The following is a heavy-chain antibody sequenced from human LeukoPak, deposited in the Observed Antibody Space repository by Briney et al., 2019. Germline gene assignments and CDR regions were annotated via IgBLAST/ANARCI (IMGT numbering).Heavy chain of an antibody. CDR3: ARDRGVDYYDSRDPFDY. CDR2: ISGSGGST. CDR1: GFTFSSYA. J-gene: IGHJ4*02. Sequence: QPGGSLRLSCAASGFTFSSYAMSWVRQAPGKGLEWVSAISGSGGSTYYADSVKGRFTISRDNSKNTLYLQMNSLRAEDTAVYYCARDRGVDYYDSRDPFDYWGQGTLVTVSS. V-gene: IGHV3-23*01. D-gene: IGHD3-22*01.